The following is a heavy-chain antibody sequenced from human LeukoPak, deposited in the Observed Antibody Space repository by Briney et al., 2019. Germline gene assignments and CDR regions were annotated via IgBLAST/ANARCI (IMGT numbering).Heavy chain of an antibody. CDR3: ARDRVAERPGWFDP. V-gene: IGHV1-18*01. D-gene: IGHD6-19*01. Sequence: ASVKVSCKASGYTFTTYGINWVRQAPGQGLEWMGWISAYNGNTNYAQKVQGRVTMTTDTSTSTAYMELRSLKSDDTAVYNCARDRVAERPGWFDPWGQGTPVTVSS. J-gene: IGHJ5*02. CDR2: ISAYNGNT. CDR1: GYTFTTYG.